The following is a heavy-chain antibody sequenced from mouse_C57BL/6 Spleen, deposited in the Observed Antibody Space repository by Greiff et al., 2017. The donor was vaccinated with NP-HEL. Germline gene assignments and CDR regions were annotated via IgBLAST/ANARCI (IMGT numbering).Heavy chain of an antibody. CDR1: GYAFSSSW. V-gene: IGHV1-82*01. Sequence: VQLQQSGPELVKPGASVKISCKASGYAFSSSWMNWVKQRPGKGLEWIGRIYPGDGDTNYNGKFKGKATLTADKSSSTAYMQLSSLTSEDSAVYFCASTMITTGGYYYAMDYWGQGTSVTVSS. J-gene: IGHJ4*01. CDR3: ASTMITTGGYYYAMDY. CDR2: IYPGDGDT. D-gene: IGHD2-4*01.